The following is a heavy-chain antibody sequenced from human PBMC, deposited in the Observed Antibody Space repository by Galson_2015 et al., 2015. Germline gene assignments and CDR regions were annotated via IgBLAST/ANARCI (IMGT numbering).Heavy chain of an antibody. Sequence: KYYADSVKGRFTISRDNSKNTLYLQMNSLRAADTAVYYCARGLRPGIAAAGDLNYYYYGMDVWGQGTTVTVSS. CDR3: ARGLRPGIAAAGDLNYYYYGMDV. D-gene: IGHD6-13*01. V-gene: IGHV3-33*01. J-gene: IGHJ6*02. CDR2: K.